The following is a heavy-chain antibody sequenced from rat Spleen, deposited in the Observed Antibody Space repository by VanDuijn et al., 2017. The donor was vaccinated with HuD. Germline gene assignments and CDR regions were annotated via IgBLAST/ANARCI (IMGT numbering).Heavy chain of an antibody. CDR2: ISSGGFT. Sequence: QVQLKESGPGLVQPSETLSLTCTVSGFSLTSNSVHWVRQPPGKGLEWIVTISSGGFTYYNSPFKSRVSISRDTSKSQVFLKMNSLQTEDTAMYFCARVGPHGYFDYWGQGVMVTVSS. V-gene: IGHV2-6*01. D-gene: IGHD3-1*01. J-gene: IGHJ2*01. CDR3: ARVGPHGYFDY. CDR1: GFSLTSNS.